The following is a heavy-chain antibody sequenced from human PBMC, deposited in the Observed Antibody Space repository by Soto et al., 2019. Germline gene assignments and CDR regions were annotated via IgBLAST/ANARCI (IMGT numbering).Heavy chain of an antibody. V-gene: IGHV1-69*02. CDR2: IIPILGIA. CDR3: AGGTGGSYQADY. CDR1: GGTFSSYT. D-gene: IGHD1-26*01. J-gene: IGHJ4*02. Sequence: QVQLVQSGAEVKKPGSSVKVSCKASGGTFSSYTISWVRQAPGQGLEWMGRIIPILGIANYAQKFQGRVXIXAXIATSTAYMELSSLRSEDTAVYYCAGGTGGSYQADYWGQGTLVTVSS.